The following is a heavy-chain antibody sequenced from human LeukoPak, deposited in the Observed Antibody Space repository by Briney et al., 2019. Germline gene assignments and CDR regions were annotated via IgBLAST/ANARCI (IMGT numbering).Heavy chain of an antibody. Sequence: GESLKISCKGSGYRFTSDWIVWVRQMPGKGLELMGIIYPGESDTRYSPSFQGQVTISADKSTSTADLQWSSLKASDTAMYYSARLPAEVTGTTDYYYYMDVWGKGTTVTVSS. CDR3: ARLPAEVTGTTDYYYYMDV. J-gene: IGHJ6*03. CDR2: IYPGESDT. V-gene: IGHV5-51*01. CDR1: GYRFTSDW. D-gene: IGHD1-7*01.